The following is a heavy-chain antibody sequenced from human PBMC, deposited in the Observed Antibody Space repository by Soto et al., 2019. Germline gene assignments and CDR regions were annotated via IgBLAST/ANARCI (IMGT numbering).Heavy chain of an antibody. Sequence: GGSLRLSCAASGFTFSSYSMNWVRQAPGKGLEWVSYISSSSSTIYYADSVKGRFTISRDNAKNSLYLQMNSLRDEDTAVYYCAREFDVLLWFGELYPDAFDIWGQGTMVTVSS. CDR2: ISSSSSTI. CDR1: GFTFSSYS. CDR3: AREFDVLLWFGELYPDAFDI. V-gene: IGHV3-48*02. J-gene: IGHJ3*02. D-gene: IGHD3-10*01.